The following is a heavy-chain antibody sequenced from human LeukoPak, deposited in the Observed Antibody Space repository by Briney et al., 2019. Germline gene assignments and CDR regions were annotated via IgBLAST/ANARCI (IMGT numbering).Heavy chain of an antibody. CDR1: AYTFSNYG. V-gene: IGHV1-18*01. CDR3: ARDLDGSGSYYTDY. J-gene: IGHJ4*02. CDR2: ISAYNGNT. Sequence: ASVKVSCKASAYTFSNYGFNWVRQAPGQGLEWMGWISAYNGNTKYAQKLQGRFTMNTDTSTSTAYMELRSLTSDDTAVYYCARDLDGSGSYYTDYWGQGTLVTVSS. D-gene: IGHD3-10*01.